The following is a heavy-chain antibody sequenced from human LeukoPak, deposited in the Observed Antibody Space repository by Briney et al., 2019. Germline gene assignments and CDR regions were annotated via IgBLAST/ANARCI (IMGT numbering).Heavy chain of an antibody. CDR3: ARERTGYYGMDV. J-gene: IGHJ6*02. D-gene: IGHD3/OR15-3a*01. CDR2: INWNGCST. CDR1: GFTFDDYG. V-gene: IGHV3-20*04. Sequence: GGSLRLSCTASGFTFDDYGMSWVRQAPGKGLEWVSAINWNGCSTGCADSVKGRFTISRDNAKNSLYLQMNSLRAEDTAVYYCARERTGYYGMDVWGQGTTVTVSS.